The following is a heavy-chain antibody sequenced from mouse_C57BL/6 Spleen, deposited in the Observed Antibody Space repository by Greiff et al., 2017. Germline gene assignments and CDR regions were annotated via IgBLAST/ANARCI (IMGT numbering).Heavy chain of an antibody. J-gene: IGHJ4*01. Sequence: VQLQQPGAELVKPGASVKLSCKASGYTFTSYWMHWVKQRPGQGLEWIGMIHPNSGSTNYNEKFTSKATLTVDKSSSTAYMQLSSLTSEDSAVYYCARRPSITTGGGYAMDYWGQGTSVTVSS. CDR1: GYTFTSYW. CDR3: ARRPSITTGGGYAMDY. CDR2: IHPNSGST. V-gene: IGHV1-64*01. D-gene: IGHD1-1*01.